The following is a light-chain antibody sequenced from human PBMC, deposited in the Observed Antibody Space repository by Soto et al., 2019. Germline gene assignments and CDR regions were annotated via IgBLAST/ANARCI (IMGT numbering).Light chain of an antibody. CDR1: QDIYYY. J-gene: IGKJ4*01. Sequence: DLQMTQSPSSLSASVGDRVIITCQATQDIYYYLNWYQQKPGKAPELLIYDASNLEAGVPSRFSGSGSGTHFTFTITGLQPEDIATYYCQQYDYLPLTFGGGTKVELK. CDR2: DAS. CDR3: QQYDYLPLT. V-gene: IGKV1-33*01.